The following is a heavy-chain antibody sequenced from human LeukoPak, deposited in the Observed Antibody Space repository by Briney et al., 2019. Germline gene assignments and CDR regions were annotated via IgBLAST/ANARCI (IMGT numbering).Heavy chain of an antibody. J-gene: IGHJ6*02. CDR1: GDSVSSNSAA. CDR3: ARDQRGSYYPYYYYGMDV. Sequence: SQTHSLACAISGDSVSSNSAAWNWIRQSPSRGLEWLGRTYYRSKWYNDYAVSVKSRITINPDTSKNQFSLQLNSVTPEDTAVYYCARDQRGSYYPYYYYGMDVWGQGTTVTVSS. CDR2: TYYRSKWYN. D-gene: IGHD1-26*01. V-gene: IGHV6-1*01.